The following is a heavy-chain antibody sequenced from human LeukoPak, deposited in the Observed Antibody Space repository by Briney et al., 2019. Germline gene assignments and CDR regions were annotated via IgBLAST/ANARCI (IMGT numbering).Heavy chain of an antibody. D-gene: IGHD1-26*01. CDR3: AKDRFKSGSYNTHPPDY. V-gene: IGHV3-64*04. CDR1: GFTFSGHF. Sequence: GGSLRLFCSASGFTFSGHFMHWVRQAPGKGLEYVSSISINGDKTYYAESVKGRFTISRDNSKNTLYLQMNSLRAEDTAVYYCAKDRFKSGSYNTHPPDYWGQGTLVTVSS. J-gene: IGHJ4*02. CDR2: ISINGDKT.